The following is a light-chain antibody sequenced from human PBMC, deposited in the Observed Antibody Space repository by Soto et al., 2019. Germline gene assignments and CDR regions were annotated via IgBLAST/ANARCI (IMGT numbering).Light chain of an antibody. V-gene: IGKV1-5*03. CDR1: QTIDGW. CDR2: RAS. J-gene: IGKJ3*01. Sequence: DIQMTQSPSTLSASVGDRVNITCRASQTIDGWLAWYQQKPGKAPKLLVSRASDLQTGVPSRFSGSGARTEFTLTISSLQTDDFATYYCQRYNSYFFTFGPGPKVDVK. CDR3: QRYNSYFFT.